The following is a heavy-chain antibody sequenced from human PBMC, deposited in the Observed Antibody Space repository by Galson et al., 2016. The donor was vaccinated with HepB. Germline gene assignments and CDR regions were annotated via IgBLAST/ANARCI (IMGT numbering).Heavy chain of an antibody. Sequence: ETLSLTCTVSRGSIRSYFWSWIRQPPGKGLEWIGYIYYSGSTNYSPSLKSRVTISVDTSKNQFSLKLSSVTAADTAVYYCARDQARMPIVQGVNALDIWGQGTIGTVSS. D-gene: IGHD3-10*01. V-gene: IGHV4-59*01. J-gene: IGHJ3*02. CDR3: ARDQARMPIVQGVNALDI. CDR1: RGSIRSYF. CDR2: IYYSGST.